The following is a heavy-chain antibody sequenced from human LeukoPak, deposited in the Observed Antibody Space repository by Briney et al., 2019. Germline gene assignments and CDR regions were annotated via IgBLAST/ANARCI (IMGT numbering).Heavy chain of an antibody. Sequence: GGSLRLSCAASGFTFSSYAMSWVRQAPGKGLEWVSAISGSGGSTYYADSVKGRFTISRDNSKNTLYLQMNSLRAEDTAVYYCAKDSDSSGWYPSDYWGQGTLVTVSS. V-gene: IGHV3-23*01. D-gene: IGHD6-19*01. CDR3: AKDSDSSGWYPSDY. J-gene: IGHJ4*02. CDR2: ISGSGGST. CDR1: GFTFSSYA.